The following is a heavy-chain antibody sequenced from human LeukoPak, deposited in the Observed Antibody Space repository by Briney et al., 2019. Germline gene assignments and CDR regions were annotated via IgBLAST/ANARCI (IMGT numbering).Heavy chain of an antibody. CDR2: ISSNGGST. Sequence: GGSLRLSCAASGFTFSSYAMHWVRQAPGKGLEYVSAISSNGGSTYYANSVKGRFTISRDNSKNTLYLQMGSLRAEDMAVYYCARLSNYGSGYFDYWGQGTLVTVSS. CDR3: ARLSNYGSGYFDY. V-gene: IGHV3-64*01. J-gene: IGHJ4*02. CDR1: GFTFSSYA. D-gene: IGHD4-11*01.